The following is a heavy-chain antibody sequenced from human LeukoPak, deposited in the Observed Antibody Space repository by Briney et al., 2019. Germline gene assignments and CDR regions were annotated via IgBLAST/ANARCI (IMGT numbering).Heavy chain of an antibody. J-gene: IGHJ5*02. CDR2: INHSGST. CDR3: ARVAAGAMDWFDP. V-gene: IGHV4-34*01. Sequence: SETLSLTCTVSGGSISGYYWSWIRQPPGKGLEWIGEINHSGSTNYNPSLKSRVTISVDTSKNQFSLKLISVTAADTAVYYCARVAAGAMDWFDPWGQGTLVTVSS. CDR1: GGSISGYY. D-gene: IGHD6-13*01.